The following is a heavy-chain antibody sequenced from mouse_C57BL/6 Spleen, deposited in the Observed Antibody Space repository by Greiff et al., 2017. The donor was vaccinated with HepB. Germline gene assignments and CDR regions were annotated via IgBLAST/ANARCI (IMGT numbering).Heavy chain of an antibody. CDR3: ARDGSSPYYGMDY. V-gene: IGHV1-52*01. CDR1: GYTFTSYW. CDR2: IDPSDSET. J-gene: IGHJ4*01. Sequence: QVQLQQPGAELVRPGSSVKLSCKASGYTFTSYWMHWVKQRPIQGLEWIGNIDPSDSETHYNQKFKDKATLTVDKSSSTAYMQLSSLTSEDSAVYYCARDGSSPYYGMDYWGQGTSVTVSS. D-gene: IGHD1-1*01.